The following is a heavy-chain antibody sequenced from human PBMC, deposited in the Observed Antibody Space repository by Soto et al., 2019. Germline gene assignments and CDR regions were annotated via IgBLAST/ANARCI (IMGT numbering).Heavy chain of an antibody. CDR2: INHSGST. CDR3: ARTGYSSGWYY. J-gene: IGHJ4*02. CDR1: GGSFSGYY. Sequence: SETLSLTCAVYGGSFSGYYWSWIRQPPGKGLEWIGEINHSGSTNYNPSLKSRVTISVDTSKNQFSLKLSSVTAADTAVYYCARTGYSSGWYYWGQGTLVTV. V-gene: IGHV4-34*01. D-gene: IGHD6-19*01.